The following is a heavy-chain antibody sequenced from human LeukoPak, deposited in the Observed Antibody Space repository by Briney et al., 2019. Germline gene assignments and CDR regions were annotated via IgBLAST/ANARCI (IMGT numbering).Heavy chain of an antibody. D-gene: IGHD6-19*01. CDR2: INHSGST. V-gene: IGHV4-34*01. CDR3: ARGFSSGWYPYYYYSMDV. J-gene: IGHJ6*02. Sequence: SETLSLTCAVYGGSFSGYYWSWIRQPPGKGLEWIGEINHSGSTNYNPSLKSRVTISVDTSKNQFSLKLSSVTAADTAVYYCARGFSSGWYPYYYYSMDVWGQGTTVTVSS. CDR1: GGSFSGYY.